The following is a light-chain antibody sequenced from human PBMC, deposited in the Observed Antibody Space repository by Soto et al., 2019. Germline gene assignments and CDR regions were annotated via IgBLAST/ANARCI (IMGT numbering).Light chain of an antibody. CDR3: QQYNNRMT. CDR1: QSVSSN. Sequence: EIVMTQSPATLSVSTGERATLSCRASQSVSSNLAWYQQKPGQAPRLLMFRTSSRATGFPARFSGSGSGTEFNLTISSLQSEDFGVYYCQQYNNRMTFGGGTKV. CDR2: RTS. V-gene: IGKV3-15*01. J-gene: IGKJ4*01.